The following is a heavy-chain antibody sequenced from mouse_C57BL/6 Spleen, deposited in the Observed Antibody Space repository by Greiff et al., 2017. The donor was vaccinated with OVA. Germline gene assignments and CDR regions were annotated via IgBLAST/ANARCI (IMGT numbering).Heavy chain of an antibody. V-gene: IGHV5-4*03. Sequence: EVKLVESGGGLVKPGGSLKLSCAASGFTFSSYAMSWVRQTPEKRLEWVATISDGGSYTYYPDNVKGRFTISRDNAKNNLYLQMSHLKSEATAMYYCARGEGFRFAYWGQGTLVTVSA. CDR2: ISDGGSYT. CDR1: GFTFSSYA. J-gene: IGHJ3*01. CDR3: ARGEGFRFAY.